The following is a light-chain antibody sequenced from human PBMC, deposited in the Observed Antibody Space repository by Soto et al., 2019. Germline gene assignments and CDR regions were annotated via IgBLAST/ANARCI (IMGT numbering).Light chain of an antibody. CDR3: QQYYSTPPYT. CDR1: QSVLYSSNNKNY. V-gene: IGKV4-1*01. CDR2: WAS. Sequence: DIVMTQSPDSLAVSLGERATINCKSSQSVLYSSNNKNYLAWYQQKPGQPPKLLIYWASTRESGVPDRFSGSGSGTDLTLTISSLQAEDVAVYYFQQYYSTPPYTFGQGTKLEIK. J-gene: IGKJ2*01.